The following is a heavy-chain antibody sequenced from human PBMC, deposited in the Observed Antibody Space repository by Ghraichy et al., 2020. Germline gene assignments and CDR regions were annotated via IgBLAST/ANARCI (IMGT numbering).Heavy chain of an antibody. CDR1: GGSFSGYY. V-gene: IGHV4-34*01. J-gene: IGHJ4*02. CDR3: ARVFLWGRYGDYRTDY. CDR2: INHSGST. Sequence: SETLSLTCAVYGGSFSGYYWSWIRQPPGKGLEWIGEINHSGSTNYNPSLKSRVTISVDTSKNQFSLKLSSVTAADTAVYYCARVFLWGRYGDYRTDYWGQGTLVTVSS. D-gene: IGHD4-17*01.